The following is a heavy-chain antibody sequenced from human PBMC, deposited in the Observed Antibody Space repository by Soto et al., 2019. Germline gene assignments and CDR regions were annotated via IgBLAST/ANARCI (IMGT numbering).Heavy chain of an antibody. CDR2: IYYSGST. CDR3: ARHWGRMITFGGVIVNWFDP. V-gene: IGHV4-39*01. J-gene: IGHJ5*02. CDR1: GGSISSSSYY. D-gene: IGHD3-16*02. Sequence: SETLSLTCTVSGGSISSSSYYWGWIRQPPGKGLEWIGSIYYSGSTYYNPSLKSRVTISVDTSKNQFSLKLSSVTAADTAVYYCARHWGRMITFGGVIVNWFDPWGQGTLVTVSS.